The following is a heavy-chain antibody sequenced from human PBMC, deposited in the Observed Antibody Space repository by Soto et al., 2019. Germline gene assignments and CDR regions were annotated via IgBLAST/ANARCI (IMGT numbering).Heavy chain of an antibody. CDR2: LSVSGGTT. CDR1: GVTFSNYA. Sequence: EVQRLESGGGLVQPGGSLRLSCTVSGVTFSNYAMNWVRQAPGKGLEWVSSLSVSGGTTYYADSVKGRFIISRDNSKNTLYLLMNSLRAEDTALYYCAKQRADYGAGADTFYFDSWGQGALVTVSS. J-gene: IGHJ4*02. V-gene: IGHV3-23*01. CDR3: AKQRADYGAGADTFYFDS. D-gene: IGHD3-10*01.